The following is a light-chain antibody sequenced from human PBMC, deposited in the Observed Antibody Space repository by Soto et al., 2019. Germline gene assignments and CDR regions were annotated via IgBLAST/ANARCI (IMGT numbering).Light chain of an antibody. J-gene: IGKJ4*01. Sequence: ELVMTQSPATLSVSPGERATLSCRASQSVSSNLAWYQQKPGQAPRLLIYGSSTRATCIPARFSGSGSGTEFTLTISSLQSEDFAVYYCQQYNNWPLTTFGGGTKVEIK. CDR1: QSVSSN. CDR2: GSS. V-gene: IGKV3D-15*01. CDR3: QQYNNWPLTT.